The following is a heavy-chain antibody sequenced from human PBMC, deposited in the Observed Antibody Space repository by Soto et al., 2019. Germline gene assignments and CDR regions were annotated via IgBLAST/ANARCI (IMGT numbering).Heavy chain of an antibody. D-gene: IGHD2-15*01. CDR2: ISYDGTNQ. CDR3: AGGQYYFDY. V-gene: IGHV3-30*03. Sequence: QVQLVESGGGVVQPGRSLRLSCAASGFPFSSYGMHWVRQAPGKGLDWVALISYDGTNQYYADSVKGRFTVSRDNSKNTLYLQMSSLRAEDTAVYYCAGGQYYFDYCGQGTLVPVSS. CDR1: GFPFSSYG. J-gene: IGHJ4*02.